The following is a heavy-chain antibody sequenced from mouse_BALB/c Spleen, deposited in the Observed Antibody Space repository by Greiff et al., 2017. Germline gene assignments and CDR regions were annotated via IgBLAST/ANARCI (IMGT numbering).Heavy chain of an antibody. CDR1: GFTFSSYA. D-gene: IGHD2-4*01. Sequence: EVKVVESGGGLVKPGGSLKLSCAASGFTFSSYAMSWVRQTPEKRLEWVASISSGGSTYYPDSVKGRFTISRDNARNILYLQMSSLRSEDTAMYYCAREGYDYDWFAYWGQGTLVTVSA. CDR3: AREGYDYDWFAY. J-gene: IGHJ3*01. V-gene: IGHV5-6-5*01. CDR2: ISSGGST.